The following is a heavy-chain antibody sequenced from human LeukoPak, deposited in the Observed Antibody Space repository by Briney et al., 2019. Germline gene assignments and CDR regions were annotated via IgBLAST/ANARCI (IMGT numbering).Heavy chain of an antibody. CDR2: INHSGST. CDR3: ARLFGYSSSWPLTD. Sequence: SETLSLTCAVYGGSFSGYYWSWIRRPPGKGLEWIGEINHSGSTNYNPSLKSRVTISVDTSKNQFSLKLSSVTAADTAVYYCARLFGYSSSWPLTDWGQGTLVTVSS. J-gene: IGHJ4*02. CDR1: GGSFSGYY. D-gene: IGHD6-13*01. V-gene: IGHV4-34*01.